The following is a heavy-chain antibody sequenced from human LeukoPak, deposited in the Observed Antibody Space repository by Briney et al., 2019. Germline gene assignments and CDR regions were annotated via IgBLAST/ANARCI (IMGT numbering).Heavy chain of an antibody. J-gene: IGHJ4*02. Sequence: SETLSLTCTVSGYSISSGYYWGWIRQPPGKGLEWIGSIYHSGNTYYIPSLKSRVTISVDTSKNQFSLKLSSVTAADTAVYYCARNPLKAFDCWGQGTLVTVSS. V-gene: IGHV4-38-2*02. CDR1: GYSISSGYY. CDR2: IYHSGNT. CDR3: ARNPLKAFDC.